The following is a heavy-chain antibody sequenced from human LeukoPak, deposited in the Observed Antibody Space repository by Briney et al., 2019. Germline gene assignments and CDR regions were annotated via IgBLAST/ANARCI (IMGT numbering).Heavy chain of an antibody. CDR1: GFTLSNAW. V-gene: IGHV3-15*01. D-gene: IGHD4-17*01. J-gene: IGHJ4*02. Sequence: GGSLRLSCAASGFTLSNAWMSWVRQAPGKGLEWVGRIKRKTDGGTTDYAAPVKGRFTISRDDSKNTVYLQMNSLKTEDTAVYYCSAATVTSSGLFYFDYWGQGTLVTVSS. CDR3: SAATVTSSGLFYFDY. CDR2: IKRKTDGGTT.